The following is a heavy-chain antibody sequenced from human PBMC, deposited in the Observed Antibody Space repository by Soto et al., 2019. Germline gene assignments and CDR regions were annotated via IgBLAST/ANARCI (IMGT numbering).Heavy chain of an antibody. CDR2: IIPIFGTA. Sequence: SVKVSFKASGGTFSSYAISWVRQAPGQGLEWMGGIIPIFGTANYAQKFQGRVTITADKSTGTAYMELNRLRSEDTAVYYCVRDSPIGSTFSGYDGIDYWGQGTLVTVSS. CDR1: GGTFSSYA. V-gene: IGHV1-69*06. J-gene: IGHJ4*02. D-gene: IGHD5-12*01. CDR3: VRDSPIGSTFSGYDGIDY.